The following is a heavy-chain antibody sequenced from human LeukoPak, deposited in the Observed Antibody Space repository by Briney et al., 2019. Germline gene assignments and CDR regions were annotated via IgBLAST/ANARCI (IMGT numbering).Heavy chain of an antibody. CDR2: INHSGST. D-gene: IGHD4-17*01. V-gene: IGHV4-34*01. CDR1: GGSFSGYY. CDR3: ARVDYGDYYYYYGMDV. J-gene: IGHJ6*02. Sequence: SETLSLTCAVYGGSFSGYYWSWIRQPPGKGLEWIGEINHSGSTYYNPSLKSRVTISVDTSKNQFSLKLSSVTASDTAVYYCARVDYGDYYYYYGMDVWGQGTTVTVSS.